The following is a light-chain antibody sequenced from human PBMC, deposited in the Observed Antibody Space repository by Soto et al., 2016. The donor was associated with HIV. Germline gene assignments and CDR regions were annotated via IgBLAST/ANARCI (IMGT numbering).Light chain of an antibody. J-gene: IGKJ4*01. CDR1: RALAI. CDR3: QQYKTYPLT. Sequence: DIQMTQSPSSLSASVGDRVTSLVGRVRALAIILAWFQQKPGKAPKSLIYGASTLQSGVSSKFSGSRSGTDFTLTISSLQPEDFATYFCQQYKTYPLTFGEGPRCRSN. V-gene: IGKV1-16*02. CDR2: GAS.